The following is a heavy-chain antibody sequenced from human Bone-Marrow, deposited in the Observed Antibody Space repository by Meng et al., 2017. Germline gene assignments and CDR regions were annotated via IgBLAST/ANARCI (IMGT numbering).Heavy chain of an antibody. D-gene: IGHD6-19*01. CDR2: ISSSGSTI. CDR3: ASSGSGWTNDAFDI. V-gene: IGHV3-11*04. Sequence: LSLTCAVYGGSFSGYYMSWIRQAPGKGLEWVSYISSSGSTIYYADTVKGRFTISRGNAKNSLYLQMNSLRAEDTAVYYCASSGSGWTNDAFDIWGQGTMVTVSS. CDR1: GGSFSGYY. J-gene: IGHJ3*02.